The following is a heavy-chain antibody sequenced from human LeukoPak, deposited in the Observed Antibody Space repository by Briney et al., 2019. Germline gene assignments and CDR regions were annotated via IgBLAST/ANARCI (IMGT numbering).Heavy chain of an antibody. J-gene: IGHJ4*02. CDR3: ARLYSSGWPYFDY. D-gene: IGHD6-19*01. V-gene: IGHV4-34*01. CDR1: GGSFSGYY. CDR2: INHSGST. Sequence: PSETLSLTCAVYGGSFSGYYWSWIRQPPGKGLEWIGEINHSGSTNYNPSLKSRVTISVDTSKNQFSLKLTSVTAADTAVYYCARLYSSGWPYFDYWGQGTLVTVSS.